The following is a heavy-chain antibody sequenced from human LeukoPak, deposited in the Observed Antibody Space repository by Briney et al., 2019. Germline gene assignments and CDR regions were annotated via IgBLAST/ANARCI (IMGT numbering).Heavy chain of an antibody. J-gene: IGHJ3*02. Sequence: PSETLSLTCTVSGGSIRSSSYYWGWIRQPPGKGLEWIGSIYYSGNTYYNPSLKSRVTISVDTSKNEFSLKLSSVTAADTAVYYCARHTKVGSKPDAFDIWGQGTMVIVSS. D-gene: IGHD1-26*01. CDR3: ARHTKVGSKPDAFDI. V-gene: IGHV4-39*01. CDR2: IYYSGNT. CDR1: GGSIRSSSYY.